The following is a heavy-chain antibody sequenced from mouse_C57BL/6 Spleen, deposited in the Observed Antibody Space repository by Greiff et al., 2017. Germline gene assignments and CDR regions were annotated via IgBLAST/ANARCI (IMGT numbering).Heavy chain of an antibody. V-gene: IGHV2-6*01. CDR2: IWGVGST. CDR3: ATLWEGFAY. Sequence: VKLMESGPGLVAPSQSLSITCTVSGFSLTSYGVDWVRQSPGKGLEWLGVIWGVGSTNYNSALNSRLSISKDNSKGQVFLKMNSLQTDDTAMYYCATLWEGFAYWGQGTLVTVSA. J-gene: IGHJ3*01. CDR1: GFSLTSYG. D-gene: IGHD4-1*01.